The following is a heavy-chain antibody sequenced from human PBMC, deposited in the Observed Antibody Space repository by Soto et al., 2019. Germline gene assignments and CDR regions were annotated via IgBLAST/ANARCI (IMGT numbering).Heavy chain of an antibody. CDR1: GYSFTSYW. D-gene: IGHD2-2*01. CDR2: IYPGDSDT. CDR3: ARQVVPAATYYYYGMDV. V-gene: IGHV5-51*01. J-gene: IGHJ6*02. Sequence: PGESLKISCTGSGYSFTSYWIGWVRQMPGKGLEWMGIIYPGDSDTRYSPSFQGQVTISADKSISTAYLQWSSLKASDTAMYYCARQVVPAATYYYYGMDVWGQGTTVTVSS.